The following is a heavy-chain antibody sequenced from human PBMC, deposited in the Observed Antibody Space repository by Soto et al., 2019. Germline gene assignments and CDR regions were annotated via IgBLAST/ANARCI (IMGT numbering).Heavy chain of an antibody. V-gene: IGHV4-59*01. CDR1: GVSISSYY. Sequence: PSETLSLTCAFSGVSISSYYWSWIRQPPGKGLEWIGYIYYSGSTNYNPSLKSRVTISVDTSKNQFSLKLTSVTAADTAVYYCARSRYTSGWWTPPFDYWGQGTLVTVSS. J-gene: IGHJ4*02. CDR3: ARSRYTSGWWTPPFDY. D-gene: IGHD6-19*01. CDR2: IYYSGST.